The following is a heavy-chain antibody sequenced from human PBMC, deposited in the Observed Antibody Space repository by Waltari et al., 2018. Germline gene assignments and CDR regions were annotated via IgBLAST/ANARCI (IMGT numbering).Heavy chain of an antibody. CDR2: ISYIGRT. J-gene: IGHJ3*02. CDR3: ARRYANAFDI. CDR1: GDSISSYE. D-gene: IGHD3-9*01. Sequence: QVDLQESGPRLAKPSQTPSPTCSVPGDSISSYEWRWTRQPPGKGLEWIGEISYIGRTNYNPSLKSRVTISIDTSKNQFSLRLTSVTAADTAVYFCARRYANAFDIWGPGTILTVSS. V-gene: IGHV4-59*01.